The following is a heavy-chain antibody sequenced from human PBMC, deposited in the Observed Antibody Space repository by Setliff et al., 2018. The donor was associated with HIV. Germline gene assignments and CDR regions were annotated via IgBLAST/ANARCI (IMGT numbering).Heavy chain of an antibody. Sequence: PGGSLRLSCAASGFSFSDAWMKWVRQAPGKGLEWVGRIKSKINGGTTDHAAHLKGRFTISRDDSKNTLYLQMNSLKTEDTAVYYCAYYRDSTVHQDYWGQGTLVTVSS. V-gene: IGHV3-15*07. CDR1: GFSFSDAW. CDR3: AYYRDSTVHQDY. J-gene: IGHJ4*02. D-gene: IGHD3-16*02. CDR2: IKSKINGGTT.